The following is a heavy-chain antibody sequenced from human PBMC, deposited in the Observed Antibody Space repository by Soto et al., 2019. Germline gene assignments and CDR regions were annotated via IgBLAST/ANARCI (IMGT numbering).Heavy chain of an antibody. V-gene: IGHV3-48*03. Sequence: GGSLRLSCAASGFTFSSYEMNWVRQAPGKGLEWVSYISSSGSTIYYADSVKGRFTISRDNAKNSLYLQMNSLRAEDTAVYYCARDRGYDAHDYYYNAMDVWGQGTTVTVSS. CDR1: GFTFSSYE. CDR3: ARDRGYDAHDYYYNAMDV. CDR2: ISSSGSTI. D-gene: IGHD2-15*01. J-gene: IGHJ6*02.